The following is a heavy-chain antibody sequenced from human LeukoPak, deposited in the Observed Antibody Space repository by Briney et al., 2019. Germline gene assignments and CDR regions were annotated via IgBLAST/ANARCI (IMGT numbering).Heavy chain of an antibody. CDR2: IYYSGST. CDR1: GASISPNY. J-gene: IGHJ3*01. Sequence: SETLSLTCTVSGASISPNYWSWIRQPPGKGLEGIGYIYYSGSTYYNSSLKSRVSISVDTSKNQFSLKLSSVTAADTAAYYCARGVRIVVVNAAILGYVFDVWGQGTMVTVSS. V-gene: IGHV4-30-4*08. D-gene: IGHD2-2*02. CDR3: ARGVRIVVVNAAILGYVFDV.